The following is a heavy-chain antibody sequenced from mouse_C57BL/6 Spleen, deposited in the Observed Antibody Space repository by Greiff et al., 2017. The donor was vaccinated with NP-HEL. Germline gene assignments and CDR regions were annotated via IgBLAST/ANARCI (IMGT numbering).Heavy chain of an antibody. J-gene: IGHJ1*03. D-gene: IGHD1-1*01. CDR1: GYTFTSYW. V-gene: IGHV1-64*01. CDR2: IHPNSGST. CDR3: ARGGNYYGSSYWYFDV. Sequence: QVQLQQPGAELVKPGASVKLSCKASGYTFTSYWIHWVKQRPGQGLEWIGMIHPNSGSTNYNEKFKSKATLTVDKSSSTAYMQLSSLTSEDSAVYYCARGGNYYGSSYWYFDVWGTGTTVTVSS.